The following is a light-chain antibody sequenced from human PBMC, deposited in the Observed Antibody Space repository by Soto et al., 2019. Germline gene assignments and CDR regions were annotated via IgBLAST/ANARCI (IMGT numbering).Light chain of an antibody. CDR1: QSISSW. CDR3: QQYNSYSEGT. CDR2: DAS. V-gene: IGKV1-5*01. Sequence: DIQMTQSPSTLSASVGDRVTITCRASQSISSWLAWYQQKPGKAPKLLIYDASSLESGVPSRFSGSGSGTEFTLTISSLQPDDFATDYCQQYNSYSEGTFGQGTKVEIK. J-gene: IGKJ1*01.